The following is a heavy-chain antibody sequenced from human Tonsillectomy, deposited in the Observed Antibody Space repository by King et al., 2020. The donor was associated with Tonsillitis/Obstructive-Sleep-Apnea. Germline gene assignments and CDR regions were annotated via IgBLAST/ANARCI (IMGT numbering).Heavy chain of an antibody. V-gene: IGHV3-30*04. CDR2: ISYDGTNK. D-gene: IGHD6-19*01. CDR1: GFTFSSYA. Sequence: VQLVESGGGVVQPGRSLRLSCAASGFTFSSYAMHWVRQAPGKGLEWVAVISYDGTNKNYADSVKGRFTISRDNSKYTLYLQMNSLRAEDTAVYYCAREMGSSGWYPHFDYWGQGTLVTVSS. CDR3: AREMGSSGWYPHFDY. J-gene: IGHJ4*02.